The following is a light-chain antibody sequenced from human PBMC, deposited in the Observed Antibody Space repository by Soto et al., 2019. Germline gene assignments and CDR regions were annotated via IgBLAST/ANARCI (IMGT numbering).Light chain of an antibody. CDR3: QHYGSSPWT. CDR2: GAS. CDR1: QSVGLS. Sequence: ELVMMQTQAILSVSLGDSATLSCRAGQSVGLSLSWYQMRPGQPPRLLIYGASSRATGIPDRFSGSGSGTDFTLTISRLEPEDFAVYYCQHYGSSPWTFGQGTKV. V-gene: IGKV3-20*01. J-gene: IGKJ1*01.